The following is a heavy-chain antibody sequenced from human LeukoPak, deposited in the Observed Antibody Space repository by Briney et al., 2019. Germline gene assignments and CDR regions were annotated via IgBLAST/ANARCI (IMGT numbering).Heavy chain of an antibody. CDR3: ARKVSPPLGYYGMDV. D-gene: IGHD5/OR15-5a*01. Sequence: SVKVSCKASGGIFSSYAISWVRQAPGQGLEWMGGIIPIFGTANYAQKLQGRVTITADESTSTAYMELSSLRSEDTAVYYCARKVSPPLGYYGMDVWGQGTTVTVSS. CDR2: IIPIFGTA. CDR1: GGIFSSYA. J-gene: IGHJ6*02. V-gene: IGHV1-69*13.